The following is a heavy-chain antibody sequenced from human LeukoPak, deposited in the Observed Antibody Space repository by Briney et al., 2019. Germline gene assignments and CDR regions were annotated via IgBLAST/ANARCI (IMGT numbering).Heavy chain of an antibody. Sequence: GRSLRLSCAASGFTFSSYCMHWVRQAPGKGLEWVAVISYDGSNKYYADSVKGRFTISRDNSKNTLYLQMNSLRAEDTAVYCCAKDGWGDYWGQGTLVTVSS. D-gene: IGHD7-27*01. J-gene: IGHJ4*02. CDR1: GFTFSSYC. V-gene: IGHV3-30*18. CDR3: AKDGWGDY. CDR2: ISYDGSNK.